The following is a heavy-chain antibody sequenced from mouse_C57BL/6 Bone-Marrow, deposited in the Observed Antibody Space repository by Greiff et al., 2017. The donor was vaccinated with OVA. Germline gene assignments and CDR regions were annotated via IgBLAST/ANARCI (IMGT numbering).Heavy chain of an antibody. V-gene: IGHV1-64*01. CDR1: GYTFTSYW. Sequence: QVQLQQPGAELVKPGASVKLSCKASGYTFTSYWMHWVKQRPGQGLEWIGMIHPNSGSTNYNEKFKSKATLTVDKSSSTAYMQLSSLTSEDSAVYDCARYPYYYGSSLDYWGQGTTLTVSS. CDR2: IHPNSGST. J-gene: IGHJ2*01. CDR3: ARYPYYYGSSLDY. D-gene: IGHD1-1*01.